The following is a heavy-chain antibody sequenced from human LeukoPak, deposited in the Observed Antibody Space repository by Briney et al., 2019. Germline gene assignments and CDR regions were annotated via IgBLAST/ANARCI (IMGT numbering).Heavy chain of an antibody. CDR1: GYTFTSYG. J-gene: IGHJ5*02. V-gene: IGHV1-69*05. CDR3: ARDGYCSGGSCYGDNWFDP. Sequence: GASVKVSCKASGYTFTSYGISWVRQAPGQGLEWMGGIIPIFGTANYAQRFQGRVTITTDESTSTAYMELSSLRSEDTAVYYCARDGYCSGGSCYGDNWFDPWGQGTLVTVSS. CDR2: IIPIFGTA. D-gene: IGHD2-15*01.